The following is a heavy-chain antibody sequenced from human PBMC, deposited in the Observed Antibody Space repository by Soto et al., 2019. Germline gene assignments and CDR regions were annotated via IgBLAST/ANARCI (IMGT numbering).Heavy chain of an antibody. D-gene: IGHD3-22*01. CDR2: INPNSGGT. Sequence: ASVKVSSKASGSTFTGDYMGWVRQAPGQGLAWMGWINPNSGGTNYAQKFQGWVTMTRDTSISTAYMELSRLRSDDTAVYYCARDPSGIVVVTPSWSLLDPWGQGTLVTVSS. CDR1: GSTFTGDY. CDR3: ARDPSGIVVVTPSWSLLDP. V-gene: IGHV1-2*04. J-gene: IGHJ5*02.